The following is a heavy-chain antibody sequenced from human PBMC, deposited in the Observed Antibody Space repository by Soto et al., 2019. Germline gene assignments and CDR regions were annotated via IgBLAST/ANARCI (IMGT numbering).Heavy chain of an antibody. Sequence: ASVKVSCKASGGTFSSYAISWVRQAPGQGLEWMGGIIPIFGTANYAQKFQGRVTITADESTSTAYMELSSLRSEDTAVYYCARRRIAARLHYYYGMDVWGQGTTVTVSS. V-gene: IGHV1-69*13. D-gene: IGHD6-6*01. J-gene: IGHJ6*02. CDR3: ARRRIAARLHYYYGMDV. CDR1: GGTFSSYA. CDR2: IIPIFGTA.